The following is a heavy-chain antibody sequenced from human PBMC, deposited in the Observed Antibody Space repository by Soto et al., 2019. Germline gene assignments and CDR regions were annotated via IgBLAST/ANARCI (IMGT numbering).Heavy chain of an antibody. CDR1: GFSLPTDRVG. CDR2: IYWHDTK. J-gene: IGHJ4*02. Sequence: QITLKESGPTLVKPTQTLTLTCTFSGFSLPTDRVGVGWIRQPPGKALECPAVIYWHDTKSYRPSLKSRLTIXQDTSKNQVARTMTHLCPEETAPYYCACAYGGRSIYWGQPTLVTVSS. D-gene: IGHD1-26*01. V-gene: IGHV2-5*01. CDR3: ACAYGGRSIY.